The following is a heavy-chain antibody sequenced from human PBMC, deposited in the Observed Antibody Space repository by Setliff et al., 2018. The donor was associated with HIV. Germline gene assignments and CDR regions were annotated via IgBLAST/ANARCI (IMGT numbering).Heavy chain of an antibody. CDR1: GYSFARYG. CDR2: ISGFNGNT. Sequence: GASVKVSCKASGYSFARYGLSWVRQAPGQGLEWMGWISGFNGNTKYAQSFQDRVAMTTETATSTAYMEMRSLRSDDTAVYFCARVPYRSAWFSGGHDAFDIWGQETMVTVSS. CDR3: ARVPYRSAWFSGGHDAFDI. J-gene: IGHJ3*02. D-gene: IGHD6-19*01. V-gene: IGHV1-18*01.